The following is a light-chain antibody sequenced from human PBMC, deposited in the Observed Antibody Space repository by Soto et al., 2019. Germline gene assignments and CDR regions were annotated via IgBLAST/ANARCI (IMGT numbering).Light chain of an antibody. CDR1: QGISNS. V-gene: IGKV1-33*01. CDR2: DAS. CDR3: QQYGNLPFT. J-gene: IGKJ3*01. Sequence: DIQMTQSPSSLSASVGDRVTITCQASQGISNSLNWYQVKLGKAPKLLIYDASNLETGVPSRLSGIGSGTDFTFTISSLQPEDVGTYYCQQYGNLPFTFGPGTKVAIK.